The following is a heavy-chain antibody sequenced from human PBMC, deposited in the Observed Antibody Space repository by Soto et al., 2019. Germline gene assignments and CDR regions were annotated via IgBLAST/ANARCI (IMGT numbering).Heavy chain of an antibody. D-gene: IGHD3-22*01. J-gene: IGHJ4*02. V-gene: IGHV3-30-3*01. CDR3: ARDRHDSSGYYPSDY. CDR2: ISYDGSNK. Sequence: GGSLRLSCAASGFTFSSYAMHWVRQAPGKGLEWVAVISYDGSNKYYADSVKGRFTISRDNSKNTLYLQMNSLRAEDTAVYYCARDRHDSSGYYPSDYWGQGT. CDR1: GFTFSSYA.